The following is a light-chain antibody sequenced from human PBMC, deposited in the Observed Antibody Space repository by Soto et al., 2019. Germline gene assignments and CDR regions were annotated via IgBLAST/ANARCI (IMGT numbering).Light chain of an antibody. Sequence: DIQLTQSPSFLSASVGDRVTITCRASQGISSYLAWYQQKPGKAPKLLIYAASTLQSGVPSRFSGSGSGTDFTLTISNLPPEDFATYYCQQLNSYPNTFGQGTKLEIK. CDR1: QGISSY. CDR2: AAS. J-gene: IGKJ2*01. CDR3: QQLNSYPNT. V-gene: IGKV1-9*01.